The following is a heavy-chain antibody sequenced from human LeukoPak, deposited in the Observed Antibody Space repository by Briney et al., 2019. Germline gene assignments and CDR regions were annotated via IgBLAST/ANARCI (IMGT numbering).Heavy chain of an antibody. CDR3: ARVRYYYDSSGHLAGYAFDI. CDR2: ISYDGSNK. CDR1: GFTFSSYA. V-gene: IGHV3-30-3*01. Sequence: GGSLRLSCAASGFTFSSYAMHWVRQAPGKGLEWVAVISYDGSNKYYADSVEGRFTISRDNSKNTLYLQMNSLRAEDTAVYYCARVRYYYDSSGHLAGYAFDIWGQGTMVTVSS. D-gene: IGHD3-22*01. J-gene: IGHJ3*02.